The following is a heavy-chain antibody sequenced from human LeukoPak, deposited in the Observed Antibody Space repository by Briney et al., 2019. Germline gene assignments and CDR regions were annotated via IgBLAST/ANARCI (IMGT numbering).Heavy chain of an antibody. CDR3: ARAGLGIENYYYYMDV. J-gene: IGHJ6*03. CDR1: GASISSDGFY. CDR2: IYYTGFT. Sequence: SETLSLTCTVSGASISSDGFYWSWIRQLPGKGLEWIGYIYYTGFTYCKPSLKSRVTMSVDTSQNQFSLRMSSMTAADTAVYYCARAGLGIENYYYYMDVWGKGTTVTVSS. V-gene: IGHV4-31*03. D-gene: IGHD1-14*01.